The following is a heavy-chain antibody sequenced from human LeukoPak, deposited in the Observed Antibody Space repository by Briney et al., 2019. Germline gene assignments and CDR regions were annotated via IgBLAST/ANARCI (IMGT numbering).Heavy chain of an antibody. D-gene: IGHD2-2*01. Sequence: ASVRVSCKGSGYNFDRYGVNWVRQAPGQGLEWVGWISTYNGNTFYAQKFEGRVSMTTDTSTNTVYMDLRSLRSDDTAVYYCARDLEHCRNIICSNSAYWGQGTLVTVSS. CDR3: ARDLEHCRNIICSNSAY. J-gene: IGHJ4*02. CDR1: GYNFDRYG. CDR2: ISTYNGNT. V-gene: IGHV1-18*04.